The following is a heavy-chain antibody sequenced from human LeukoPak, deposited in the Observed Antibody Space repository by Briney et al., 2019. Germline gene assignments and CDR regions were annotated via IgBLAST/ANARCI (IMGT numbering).Heavy chain of an antibody. CDR2: INWSGEDT. J-gene: IGHJ1*01. D-gene: IGHD6-13*01. V-gene: IGHV3-20*04. CDR3: AREWSLSSAWYANDH. CDR1: GFTFKDYG. Sequence: GGSLRLSCIVSGFTFKDYGMSWVRQSLGKGLGWVSGINWSGEDTGYADSVKGRFTISRDNAKNSLYLQMSSLRVEDTAFYYCAREWSLSSAWYANDHWGQGTLVTVSS.